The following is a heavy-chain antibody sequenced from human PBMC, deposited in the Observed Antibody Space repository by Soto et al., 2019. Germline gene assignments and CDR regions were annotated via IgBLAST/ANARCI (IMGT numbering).Heavy chain of an antibody. D-gene: IGHD3-10*01. CDR2: IIPILGIA. Sequence: QVQLVQSGAEVKKPGSSVKVSCKASGGTFSSYTISWVRQAPGQGLEWMGRIIPILGIANYAQKFQGRVTITADKSTSTAYMELSSLRSEDTDVYYCASRGFAKEGLYYYGMDVWGQGTTVTVSS. J-gene: IGHJ6*02. V-gene: IGHV1-69*02. CDR3: ASRGFAKEGLYYYGMDV. CDR1: GGTFSSYT.